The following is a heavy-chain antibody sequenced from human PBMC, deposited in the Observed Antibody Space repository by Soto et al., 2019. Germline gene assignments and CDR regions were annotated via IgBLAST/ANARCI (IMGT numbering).Heavy chain of an antibody. CDR1: GGTFSSYA. V-gene: IGHV1-69*13. CDR2: IIPIFGTA. CDR3: ARDGNDLYSSSWFFDY. D-gene: IGHD6-13*01. Sequence: SVKVSCKASGGTFSSYAISWVRQAPGQGLEWMGGIIPIFGTANYAQKFQGRVTITADESTSTAYMELSSLRSEDTAVYYCARDGNDLYSSSWFFDYCGQGTLVTV. J-gene: IGHJ4*02.